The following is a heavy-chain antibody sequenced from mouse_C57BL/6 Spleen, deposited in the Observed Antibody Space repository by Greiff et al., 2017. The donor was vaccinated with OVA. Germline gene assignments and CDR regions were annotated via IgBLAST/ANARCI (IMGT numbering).Heavy chain of an antibody. Sequence: VQLQQSGAELVMPGASVKLSCKASGYTFTSYWMHWVKQRPGQGLEWIGEIDPSDSYTNYNQKFKGKSTLTVDKSSSTAYMQLSSLTSEDSAVYYCARVGGDAMDYWGQGTSVTVSS. CDR3: ARVGGDAMDY. J-gene: IGHJ4*01. CDR1: GYTFTSYW. V-gene: IGHV1-69*01. CDR2: IDPSDSYT.